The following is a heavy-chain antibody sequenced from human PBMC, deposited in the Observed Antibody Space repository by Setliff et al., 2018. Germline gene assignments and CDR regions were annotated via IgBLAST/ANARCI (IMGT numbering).Heavy chain of an antibody. J-gene: IGHJ6*03. Sequence: PSETLSLTCTVSGGSISSGNYYWSWIRQPAGKGLEWIGHIQTSGTTNYNPSLKSRVTISVDTSKNQFSLKLSAVTAADTALYFCAREDGPNYYYYYMDIWGKGTTVTVSS. CDR3: AREDGPNYYYYYMDI. D-gene: IGHD2-8*01. V-gene: IGHV4-61*09. CDR2: IQTSGTT. CDR1: GGSISSGNYY.